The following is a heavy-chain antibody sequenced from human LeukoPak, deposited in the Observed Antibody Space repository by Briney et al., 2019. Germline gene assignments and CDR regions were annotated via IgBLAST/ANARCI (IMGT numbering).Heavy chain of an antibody. CDR3: ARRNDFWSGYSFDY. CDR1: GGSFSGYY. J-gene: IGHJ4*02. CDR2: INHSGST. D-gene: IGHD3-3*01. V-gene: IGHV4-34*01. Sequence: SETLSLTCAVYGGSFSGYYWSWIRQPPGKGLEWIGEINHSGSTNYNPSLKSRVTISVDTSKNQFSLKLSSVTAADTAVYYCARRNDFWSGYSFDYWGQGTLVTVSS.